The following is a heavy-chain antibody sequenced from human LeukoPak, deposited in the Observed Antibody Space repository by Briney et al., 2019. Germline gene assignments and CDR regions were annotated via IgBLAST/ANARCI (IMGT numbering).Heavy chain of an antibody. V-gene: IGHV3-33*01. Sequence: GGSLRLSCAASGFTFSSYGMHWVRQAPGKGLEWVAVIWYDGSNKYYADSVKGRFTISRDNSKNTLYLQMSSLRVEDTAVYYCARDRAGLYYFDYWGQGTLVTVSS. CDR3: ARDRAGLYYFDY. CDR2: IWYDGSNK. D-gene: IGHD2-2*01. J-gene: IGHJ4*02. CDR1: GFTFSSYG.